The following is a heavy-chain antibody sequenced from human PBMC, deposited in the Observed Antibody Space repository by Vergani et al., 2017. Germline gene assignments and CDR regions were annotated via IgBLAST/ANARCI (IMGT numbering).Heavy chain of an antibody. J-gene: IGHJ4*02. Sequence: QVQLVQSGAEVKKPGASVKVSCKASGYTFTGYYMHWVRQAPGQGLEWMGWINPNSGGPNYAQKFQGRVTMTRDTSISTAYMELSRLRSDDTAVYYCARNQKGVVPPFDYWGQGTLVTVSS. V-gene: IGHV1-2*02. CDR1: GYTFTGYY. CDR3: ARNQKGVVPPFDY. D-gene: IGHD2-2*01. CDR2: INPNSGGP.